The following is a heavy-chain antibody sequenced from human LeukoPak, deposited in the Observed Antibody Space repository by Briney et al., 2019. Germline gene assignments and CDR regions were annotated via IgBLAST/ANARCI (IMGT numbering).Heavy chain of an antibody. CDR2: INGDGSYT. CDR1: GFAFSIYC. CDR3: ARDNAEYDQSGRGDY. Sequence: PGGSLRLSCAASGFAFSIYCMHWVRQVPGKGRVWVSHINGDGSYTKYADSVKGRFTISRDNAQNTLFLQMNTLSAEDTAVYFCARDNAEYDQSGRGDYWGQGTPVPVSS. J-gene: IGHJ4*02. D-gene: IGHD1-26*01. V-gene: IGHV3-74*03.